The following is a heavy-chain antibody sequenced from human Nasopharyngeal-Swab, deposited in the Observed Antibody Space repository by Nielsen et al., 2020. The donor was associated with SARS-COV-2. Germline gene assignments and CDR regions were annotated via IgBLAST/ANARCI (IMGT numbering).Heavy chain of an antibody. V-gene: IGHV3-9*01. CDR1: GFKFDDHA. Sequence: SLKISCAASGFKFDDHAMHWVRQTPGKGLEWVSLISWNSGSIGYAASVRGRFTISRDNAKNSLYLEMSSLRAEDSALYYCAKDLTRGDFVTSNAFDIWGQGTLVTVSS. J-gene: IGHJ3*02. CDR3: AKDLTRGDFVTSNAFDI. D-gene: IGHD2-21*02. CDR2: ISWNSGSI.